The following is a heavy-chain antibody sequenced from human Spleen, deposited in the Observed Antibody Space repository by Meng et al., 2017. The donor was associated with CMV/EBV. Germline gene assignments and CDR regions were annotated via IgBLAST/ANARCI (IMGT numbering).Heavy chain of an antibody. CDR2: IYSGGST. CDR3: ASRDTYSSPDY. Sequence: GESLKISCAASGFTVSSNYMSWVRQAPGKGLEWVSVIYSGGSTYYADSVKGRFTISRDNSKNTLYPQMNSLRVEDTAVYYCASRDTYSSPDYWGQGTLVTVS. J-gene: IGHJ4*02. V-gene: IGHV3-53*01. CDR1: GFTVSSNY. D-gene: IGHD6-19*01.